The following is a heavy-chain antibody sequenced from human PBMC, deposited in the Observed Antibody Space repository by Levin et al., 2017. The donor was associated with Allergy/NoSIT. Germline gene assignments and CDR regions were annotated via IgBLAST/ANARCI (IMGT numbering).Heavy chain of an antibody. Sequence: GESLKISCKGSGYSFTSYWIGWVRQMPGKGLEWMGIIYPGDSDTRYSPSFQGQVTISADKSISTAYLQWSSLKASDTAMYYCARHVVVAASEGYYYYMDVWGNGTTVTVSS. J-gene: IGHJ6*03. D-gene: IGHD2-15*01. CDR3: ARHVVVAASEGYYYYMDV. CDR2: IYPGDSDT. CDR1: GYSFTSYW. V-gene: IGHV5-51*01.